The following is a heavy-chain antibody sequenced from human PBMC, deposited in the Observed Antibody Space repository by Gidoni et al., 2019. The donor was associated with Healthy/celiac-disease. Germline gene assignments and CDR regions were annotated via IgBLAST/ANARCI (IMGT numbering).Heavy chain of an antibody. J-gene: IGHJ4*02. CDR3: ARGRRTYYDFWSGYHIDY. V-gene: IGHV4-34*01. CDR1: GGSFSGYY. Sequence: QVQLQQWGAGLLKPSETLSLTCAVYGGSFSGYYWSWIRQPPGKGLEWIGEINHSGSTNYNPSLKSRVTISVDTSKNQFSLKLSSVTAADTAVYYCARGRRTYYDFWSGYHIDYWGQGTLVTVSS. CDR2: INHSGST. D-gene: IGHD3-3*01.